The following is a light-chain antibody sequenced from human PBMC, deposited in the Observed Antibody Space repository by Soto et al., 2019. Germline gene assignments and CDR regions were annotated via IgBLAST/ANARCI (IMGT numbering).Light chain of an antibody. CDR2: GAS. J-gene: IGKJ1*01. Sequence: EIVMTQSPATLSVSPGERAILSCRASQSVSSNLAWYQQKPGPAPRLLIYGASTRATGIPARFTGSGSGTEFTLTISSLQSEDFAVYYCQHYNNWPPWTFGQGTKVDIK. CDR3: QHYNNWPPWT. V-gene: IGKV3-15*01. CDR1: QSVSSN.